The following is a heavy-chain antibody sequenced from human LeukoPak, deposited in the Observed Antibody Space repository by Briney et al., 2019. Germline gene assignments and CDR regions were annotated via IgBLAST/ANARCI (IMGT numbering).Heavy chain of an antibody. CDR3: ARDYSGSYTH. CDR2: IHPNSGDT. CDR1: GYSFTDYY. V-gene: IGHV1-2*06. J-gene: IGHJ4*02. D-gene: IGHD1-26*01. Sequence: GASVKVSCKASGYSFTDYYIHWVRQAPGQGLEWVGLIHPNSGDTFYAQKFRGRVTMTRDTSINTAYMVLDRLTSDDTAVYYCARDYSGSYTHWAQGTLVTVSS.